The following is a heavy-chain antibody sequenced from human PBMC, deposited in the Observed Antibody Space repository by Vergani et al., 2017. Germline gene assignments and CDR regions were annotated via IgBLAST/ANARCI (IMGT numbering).Heavy chain of an antibody. CDR3: TSPNYDSLTGYSDY. CDR2: IRSKANGYAT. Sequence: EVQLVESGGGLVQPGGSLKLSCAASGFTFSGSAMHWVRQASGKGREWVGRIRSKANGYATAYAASVKGRFTISRDDSKNTAYLQMNSLKTEDTAVYYCTSPNYDSLTGYSDYWGQGTLVTVSS. V-gene: IGHV3-73*02. D-gene: IGHD3-9*01. J-gene: IGHJ4*02. CDR1: GFTFSGSA.